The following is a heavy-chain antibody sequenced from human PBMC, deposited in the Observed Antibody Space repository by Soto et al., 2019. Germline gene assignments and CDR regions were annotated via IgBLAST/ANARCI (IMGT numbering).Heavy chain of an antibody. CDR3: ARDPAPIGWYDY. CDR1: GFPFTTYA. J-gene: IGHJ4*02. CDR2: INSDGSST. V-gene: IGHV3-74*03. Sequence: PGGSLRLSCEASGFPFTTYAMSWVRQAPGKGLEWVSGINSDGSSTMYADSVKGRFTIFRDNAKNTLYLQMNSLRAEDTAVYYCARDPAPIGWYDYWGQGILVTVPQ. D-gene: IGHD6-19*01.